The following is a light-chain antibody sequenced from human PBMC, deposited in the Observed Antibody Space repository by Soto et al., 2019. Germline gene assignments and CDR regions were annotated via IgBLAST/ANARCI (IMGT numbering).Light chain of an antibody. CDR1: AGAVTSAYY. J-gene: IGLJ2*01. Sequence: QAVVTQEPSLTVSPGGTVTLTCASSAGAVTSAYYTNWLQQKPGQAPRALIYSTGEKHSWTPARFSGSLLGGKAALTLSAAQPEDEADYHCLLYYGGAQVLFGGGTKVTV. CDR3: LLYYGGAQVL. V-gene: IGLV7-43*01. CDR2: STG.